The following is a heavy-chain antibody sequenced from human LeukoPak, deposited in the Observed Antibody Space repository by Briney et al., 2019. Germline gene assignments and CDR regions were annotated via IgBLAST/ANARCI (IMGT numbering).Heavy chain of an antibody. CDR1: GFTFSSYA. Sequence: PGGSLRLSCAASGFTFSSYAIHWVRQAPGKGLEGVAVISYDGSNKYYADSVKGRFTISRDNSKNTLYLQINSLRGEDTAVYYCARDRSQRAYSYGPDGEWGQGTLVTVSS. J-gene: IGHJ4*02. CDR2: ISYDGSNK. D-gene: IGHD5-18*01. CDR3: ARDRSQRAYSYGPDGE. V-gene: IGHV3-30*01.